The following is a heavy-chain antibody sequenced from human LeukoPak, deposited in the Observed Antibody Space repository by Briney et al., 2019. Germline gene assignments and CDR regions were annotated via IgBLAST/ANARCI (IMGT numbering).Heavy chain of an antibody. J-gene: IGHJ4*02. CDR2: IVVGNGHT. CDR3: AADLGGAAAGNLDY. D-gene: IGHD6-13*01. Sequence: TSVKVSCKASGSSFLTSTMQWVRQARGQRLEWMGWIVVGNGHTNYAQKFQERVTITRDMSTNTAYMELNNLRSEDTAVYYCAADLGGAAAGNLDYWGQGTLVTVSS. V-gene: IGHV1-58*02. CDR1: GSSFLTST.